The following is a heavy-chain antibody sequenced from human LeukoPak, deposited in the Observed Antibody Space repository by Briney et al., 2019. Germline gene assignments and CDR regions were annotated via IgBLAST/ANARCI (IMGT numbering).Heavy chain of an antibody. Sequence: SETLSLTCTVSGASMRSYYWSWIRQPPGKGLEWIGYIYYSGSTNYNPSLKSRVTISVDTSKNQFSLKLSSVTAADTAVYYCARGRVVADDWGQGTLVTVSS. CDR2: IYYSGST. J-gene: IGHJ4*02. CDR1: GASMRSYY. V-gene: IGHV4-59*01. D-gene: IGHD3-3*01. CDR3: ARGRVVADD.